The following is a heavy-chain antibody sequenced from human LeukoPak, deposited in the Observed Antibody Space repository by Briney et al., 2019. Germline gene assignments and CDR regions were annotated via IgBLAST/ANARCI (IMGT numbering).Heavy chain of an antibody. CDR3: ARQVRSPVVMFMDV. J-gene: IGHJ6*03. D-gene: IGHD3-22*01. V-gene: IGHV4-39*01. CDR2: VYYTGIT. CDR1: GGSISSSTYN. Sequence: PSETLPLTCTVAGGSISSSTYNWGWIRQPPGKGLEWIGSVYYTGITYYNPSVESRVTISVDTSKNHFSLELSSVTAADTGVYFCARQVRSPVVMFMDVWGKGTTVIVSS.